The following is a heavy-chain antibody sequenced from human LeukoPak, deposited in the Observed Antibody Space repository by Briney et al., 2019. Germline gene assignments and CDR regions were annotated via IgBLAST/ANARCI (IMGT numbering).Heavy chain of an antibody. D-gene: IGHD6-19*01. CDR2: INPNSGGT. Sequence: GASVKVSRKASGYTFTGYYMHWVRQAPGQGLEWMGWINPNSGGTNYAQKFQGRVTMTRDTSISTAYMELSRLRSDDTAVYYCAREIGVAGSDDAFDIWGQGTMVTVSS. J-gene: IGHJ3*02. CDR3: AREIGVAGSDDAFDI. V-gene: IGHV1-2*02. CDR1: GYTFTGYY.